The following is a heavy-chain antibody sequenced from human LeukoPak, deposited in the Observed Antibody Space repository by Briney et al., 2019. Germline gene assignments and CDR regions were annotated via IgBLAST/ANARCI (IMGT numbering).Heavy chain of an antibody. V-gene: IGHV3-15*01. Sequence: GGSLRLSCAASGFTVSSNYMSWVRQAPGKGLEWVGRIKSKTDGGTTDYAAPVKGRFTISRDDSKNTLYLQMNSLKTEDTAVYYCTTDWNRAVAGTYGYYYYYYMDVWGKGTTVTVSS. D-gene: IGHD6-19*01. CDR1: GFTVSSNY. CDR3: TTDWNRAVAGTYGYYYYYYMDV. CDR2: IKSKTDGGTT. J-gene: IGHJ6*03.